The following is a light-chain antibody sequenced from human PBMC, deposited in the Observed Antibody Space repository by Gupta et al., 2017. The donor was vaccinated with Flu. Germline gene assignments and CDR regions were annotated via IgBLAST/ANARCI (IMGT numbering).Light chain of an antibody. V-gene: IGLV1-51*02. CDR2: ENN. CDR1: SSNIGNNY. Sequence: KVTISCSGSSSNIGNNYVSWYQQLPGTAPKLLIYENNKRPSGISDRFTGSKSGTSATLGITGLQTGDEADYFCGTWDSSLSAYVFGPGTKVTVL. J-gene: IGLJ1*01. CDR3: GTWDSSLSAYV.